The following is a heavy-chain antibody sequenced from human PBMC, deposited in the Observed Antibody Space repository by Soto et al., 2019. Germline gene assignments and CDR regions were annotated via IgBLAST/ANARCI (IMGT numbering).Heavy chain of an antibody. Sequence: PGESLKISCKGSGYSFTSYWISWVRQMPGKGLEWMGRIDPSDSYTNYSPSFQGHATISADKSISTAYLQWSSLKASDTAMYYCARPGLSSSSPGYYYGMDVWGQGTTVTVSS. CDR2: IDPSDSYT. J-gene: IGHJ6*02. V-gene: IGHV5-10-1*01. CDR1: GYSFTSYW. CDR3: ARPGLSSSSPGYYYGMDV. D-gene: IGHD6-6*01.